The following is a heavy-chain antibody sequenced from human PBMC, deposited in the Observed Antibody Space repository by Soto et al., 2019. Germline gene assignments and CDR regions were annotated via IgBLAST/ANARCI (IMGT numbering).Heavy chain of an antibody. J-gene: IGHJ5*02. D-gene: IGHD3-10*01. Sequence: SETLSLTCTVSGGSISSSSYYWGWIRQPPGIGLEWIGSIYYSGSTYYNPSLKSRFTISVDTSKNQFSLELSSVTATDTAVYYFARQLLWLGDLRDPNWFDPWGQGTLVTVSS. CDR1: GGSISSSSYY. CDR2: IYYSGST. V-gene: IGHV4-39*01. CDR3: ARQLLWLGDLRDPNWFDP.